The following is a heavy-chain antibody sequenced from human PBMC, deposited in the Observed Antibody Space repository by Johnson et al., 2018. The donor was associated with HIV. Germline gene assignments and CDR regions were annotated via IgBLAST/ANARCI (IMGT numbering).Heavy chain of an antibody. CDR1: GFTFSSYD. Sequence: VQLVEFGGGLIQPGGSLRLSCAASGFTFSSYDMHWVRQATGKGLEWVSAIGTAGDTYYPGSVKARFTISRDNAKNSLYLQMNSRRAGDTAVYYCARAIGDGYPGMKAVEIWGQGTMV. V-gene: IGHV3-13*01. CDR3: ARAIGDGYPGMKAVEI. CDR2: IGTAGDT. J-gene: IGHJ3*02. D-gene: IGHD5-24*01.